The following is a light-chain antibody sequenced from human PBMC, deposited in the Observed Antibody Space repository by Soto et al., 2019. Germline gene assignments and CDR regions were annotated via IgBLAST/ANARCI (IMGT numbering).Light chain of an antibody. J-gene: IGLJ2*01. CDR1: SSDVGAYNY. CDR3: SSYSSSSSVV. Sequence: QSVLTQPASVSGSPGQSITISCTGTSSDVGAYNYVSWYQQHPGKAPKLMIYDVSIRPLGVSHRFSGSKSGNTASLTISGLQAEDEGDYYCSSYSSSSSVVFGGGTKVTVL. CDR2: DVS. V-gene: IGLV2-14*03.